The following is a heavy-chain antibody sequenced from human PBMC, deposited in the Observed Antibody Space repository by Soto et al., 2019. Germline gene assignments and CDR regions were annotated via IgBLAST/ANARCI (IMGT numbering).Heavy chain of an antibody. J-gene: IGHJ3*02. Sequence: PGGSLRLSCAASGFSFNSYVMSWVRQAPGEGLEGVSAISGSVGSTYYADSVKGRFTISRDNSKNTVYLQMSSLRAEDTALYYCARGDYYDSSGPFSDAFDIWGQGTMVTVSS. CDR2: ISGSVGST. CDR1: GFSFNSYV. CDR3: ARGDYYDSSGPFSDAFDI. V-gene: IGHV3-23*01. D-gene: IGHD3-22*01.